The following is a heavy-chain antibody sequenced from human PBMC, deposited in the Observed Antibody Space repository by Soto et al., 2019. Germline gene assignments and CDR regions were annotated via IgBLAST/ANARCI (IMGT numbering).Heavy chain of an antibody. CDR2: IYYSGST. CDR1: GGSISSGGYY. CDR3: ARGGAVTIFDY. D-gene: IGHD3-3*01. V-gene: IGHV4-31*03. J-gene: IGHJ4*02. Sequence: SETLSLTCTVSGGSISSGGYYWSWIRQHPGKGLEWIGYIYYSGSTYYNPSLKSRVTISVDTSKNQFSLKLSSVTAADTAVYYCARGGAVTIFDYWGQGTLVTVSS.